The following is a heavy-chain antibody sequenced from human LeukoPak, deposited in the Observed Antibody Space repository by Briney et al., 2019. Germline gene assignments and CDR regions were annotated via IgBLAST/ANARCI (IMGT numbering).Heavy chain of an antibody. V-gene: IGHV4-4*01. CDR2: IYRSGTT. CDR3: ARIPCCGSTSFYYNWFDP. D-gene: IGHD2-2*01. CDR1: GFTFSSYG. J-gene: IGHJ5*02. Sequence: SLRLSCAASGFTFSSYGMHWVRQPPGKGLEWIGEIYRSGTTNYNPSLKSRVTISIDKSKNQFSLELTSVTAADTAVYFCARIPCCGSTSFYYNWFDPWGQGILVSVSS.